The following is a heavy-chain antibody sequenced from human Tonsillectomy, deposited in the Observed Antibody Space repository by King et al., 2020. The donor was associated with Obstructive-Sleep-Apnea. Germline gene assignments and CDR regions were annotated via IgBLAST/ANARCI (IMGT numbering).Heavy chain of an antibody. V-gene: IGHV3-30*04. CDR2: ISDDGTNK. D-gene: IGHD3-10*01. Sequence: VQLVESGGGMVQPGRSLRLSCGASGLIFSTYAMHWVRQAPGKGLEWVAFISDDGTNKYYADSVKGRFTISRDNSKNTVSLQMNGLRAEDTAVYYCAREDNYGSGNYYTSFDSWGQGTLVTVSS. CDR1: GLIFSTYA. CDR3: AREDNYGSGNYYTSFDS. J-gene: IGHJ4*02.